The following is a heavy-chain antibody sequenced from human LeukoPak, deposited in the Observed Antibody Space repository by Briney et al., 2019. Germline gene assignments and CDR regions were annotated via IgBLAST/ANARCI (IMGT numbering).Heavy chain of an antibody. CDR1: EFTFSSYA. J-gene: IGHJ4*02. V-gene: IGHV3-23*01. D-gene: IGHD3-10*01. CDR3: ARVRDGSGSYPMGY. CDR2: ISYSGGST. Sequence: GGSLRLSCAASEFTFSSYAMSWVRQAPGKGLEWVSGISYSGGSTYYADSVKGRFTISRDNAKNSLYLQMNSLRAEDTAVYYCARVRDGSGSYPMGYWGQGTLVTVSS.